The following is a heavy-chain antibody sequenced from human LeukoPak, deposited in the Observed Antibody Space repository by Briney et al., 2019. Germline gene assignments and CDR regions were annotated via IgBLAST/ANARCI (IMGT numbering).Heavy chain of an antibody. CDR2: INSDGSST. CDR3: ARDRMVGAYYYGSGSYTFDP. V-gene: IGHV3-74*01. Sequence: PGGSLRLSCAASGFTFSSYWMHWVRQAPGKGLVWVSRINSDGSSTSYADSVRGRFTISRDNAKNTLYLQMNSLRAEDTAVYYCARDRMVGAYYYGSGSYTFDPWGQGTLVTVSS. CDR1: GFTFSSYW. J-gene: IGHJ5*02. D-gene: IGHD3-10*01.